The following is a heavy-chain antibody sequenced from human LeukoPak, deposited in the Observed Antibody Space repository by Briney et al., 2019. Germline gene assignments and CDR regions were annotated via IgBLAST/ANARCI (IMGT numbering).Heavy chain of an antibody. CDR1: GFNFDDYG. J-gene: IGHJ6*02. V-gene: IGHV3-20*04. CDR2: INWNGGST. CDR3: ARRPHYYGMDV. D-gene: IGHD6-6*01. Sequence: GGSLRLSCAASGFNFDDYGMSWVRQAPGKGLEWVSGINWNGGSTGYADSVKGRFTISRDNAKNALPLQMNSLRAEDTALYYCARRPHYYGMDVWGQGTTVTVSS.